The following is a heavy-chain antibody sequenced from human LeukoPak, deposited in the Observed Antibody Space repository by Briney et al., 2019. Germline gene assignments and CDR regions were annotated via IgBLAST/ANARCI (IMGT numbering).Heavy chain of an antibody. D-gene: IGHD3-10*01. V-gene: IGHV2-5*02. CDR3: SRYNTRWTSFEY. CDR2: ISWDDDE. CDR1: GFSLSSSGVG. Sequence: SGPTLLKPTQTLTLTCTFSGFSLSSSGVGMGWIRQPPGKALEWLALISWDDDERYCPSLKNRLTITKDTSKNQVVLTMTNMDPVDTATYYCSRYNTRWTSFEYWGQGSLVTVSS. J-gene: IGHJ4*02.